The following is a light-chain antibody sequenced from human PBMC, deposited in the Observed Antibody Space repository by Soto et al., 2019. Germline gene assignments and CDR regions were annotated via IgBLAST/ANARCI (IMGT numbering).Light chain of an antibody. Sequence: SYELIQPPSVSVAPGQTARITCGGNNIGSKSVHWYQQKPGQAPVLVVHDDSDRPSGIPERFSGSNSGNTATLTISRLEAGDEADYYCQVWDSSSDNSWVFGGGTKLTVL. CDR3: QVWDSSSDNSWV. J-gene: IGLJ3*02. CDR1: NIGSKS. CDR2: DDS. V-gene: IGLV3-21*02.